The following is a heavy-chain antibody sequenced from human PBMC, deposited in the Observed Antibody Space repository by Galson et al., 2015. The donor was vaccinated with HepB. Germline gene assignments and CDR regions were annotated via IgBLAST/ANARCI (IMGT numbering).Heavy chain of an antibody. CDR1: GGSISSYY. D-gene: IGHD5-12*01. CDR2: IYYSGST. Sequence: LSLTCTVSGGSISSYYWSWIRQPPGKGLEWIGYIYYSGSTNYNPSLKSRVTISVDTSKNQFSLKLSSVTAADTAVYYCARSDPSGPPSDYWGQGTLVTVSS. J-gene: IGHJ4*02. CDR3: ARSDPSGPPSDY. V-gene: IGHV4-59*01.